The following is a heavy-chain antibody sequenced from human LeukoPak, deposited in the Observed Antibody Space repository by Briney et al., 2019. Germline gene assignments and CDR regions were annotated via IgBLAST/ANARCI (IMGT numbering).Heavy chain of an antibody. D-gene: IGHD2-2*02. V-gene: IGHV4-61*02. Sequence: PSGTLSLTCTVSGGSISSGSYFWSLIRQPAGKGLEYLGRIYTSGSTNYNPSLKSRVTISVDTSRNQFSLKLSSVTAPDTAVYYCATEVPASIDYFQNRGQGTLVTVSS. CDR1: GGSISSGSYF. J-gene: IGHJ1*01. CDR3: ATEVPASIDYFQN. CDR2: IYTSGST.